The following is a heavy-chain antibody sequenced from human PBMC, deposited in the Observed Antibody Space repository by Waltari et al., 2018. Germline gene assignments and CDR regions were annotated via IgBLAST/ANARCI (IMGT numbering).Heavy chain of an antibody. CDR2: ISTYNGNT. J-gene: IGHJ4*02. D-gene: IGHD3-22*01. CDR3: ARMSIDSYSYFDY. V-gene: IGHV1-18*01. CDR1: GYSFPSSG. Sequence: QVQLVQSGAEVKKPGASVKVSCKASGYSFPSSGINWVRQAPGQGLEWMGWISTYNGNTNYAQKLQGRLTMTTDTSTSTAYMELRSLRSDDTAIYYCARMSIDSYSYFDYWGQGTLVTVSS.